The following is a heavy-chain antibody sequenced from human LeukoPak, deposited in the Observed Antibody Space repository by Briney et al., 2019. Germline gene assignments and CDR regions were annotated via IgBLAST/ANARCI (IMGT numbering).Heavy chain of an antibody. CDR3: AKGAGVGFDY. J-gene: IGHJ4*02. V-gene: IGHV3-30*02. D-gene: IGHD3-3*01. CDR2: IRYDGSNK. Sequence: GGSLRLSCAASGFSFRSCGMHWVRQAPGKGLEWLTFIRYDGSNKYYADSVRGRFTISRDNSKSTLFLQMNSLRAADTAVYYCAKGAGVGFDYWGQGTLVTVSS. CDR1: GFSFRSCG.